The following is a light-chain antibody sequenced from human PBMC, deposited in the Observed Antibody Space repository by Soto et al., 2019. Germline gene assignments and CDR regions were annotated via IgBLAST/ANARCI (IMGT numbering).Light chain of an antibody. V-gene: IGLV2-14*01. J-gene: IGLJ1*01. CDR2: EVF. CDR1: NSDVGAYNY. Sequence: QSVLTQPASVSGSPGQSITIPCTGTNSDVGAYNYVSWYQHHPGKAPKLMIYEVFTRSSGVSSRFSGSKSGSTASLTISGLQAEDEADYYCTSYTTTNTLYVFGTGTKLIVL. CDR3: TSYTTTNTLYV.